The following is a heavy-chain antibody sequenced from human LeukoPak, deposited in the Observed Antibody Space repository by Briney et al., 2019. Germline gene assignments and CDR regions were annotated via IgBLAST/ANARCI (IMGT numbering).Heavy chain of an antibody. J-gene: IGHJ6*02. CDR1: GGSISSSSYY. CDR3: ARYGYCSSTSCSSGGMDV. D-gene: IGHD2-2*03. CDR2: IYYSGST. Sequence: SGTLSLTCTVSGGSISSSSYYWGWIRQPPGKGLEWIGSIYYSGSTYYNPSLKSRVTISVDTSKNQFSLKLSSVTAADTAVYYCARYGYCSSTSCSSGGMDVWGQGTTVTVSS. V-gene: IGHV4-39*01.